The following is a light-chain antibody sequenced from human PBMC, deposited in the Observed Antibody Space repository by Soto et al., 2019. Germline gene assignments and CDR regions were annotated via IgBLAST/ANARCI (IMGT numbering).Light chain of an antibody. CDR3: QQYAYWPET. V-gene: IGKV3-15*01. J-gene: IGKJ1*01. Sequence: VMTQSPATLSVSPGERATLSCRASQNVGGSVAWYQQKPGQAPRLLIYRASTRATGIPARFSGSGPGTNFTLAISSLQSEDFAVYFCQQYAYWPETFGQGTKVDIK. CDR1: QNVGGS. CDR2: RAS.